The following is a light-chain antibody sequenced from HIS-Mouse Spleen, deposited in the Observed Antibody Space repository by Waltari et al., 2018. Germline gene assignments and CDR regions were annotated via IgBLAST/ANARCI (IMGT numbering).Light chain of an antibody. CDR2: SNN. V-gene: IGLV1-44*01. CDR1: SSNIGSNT. Sequence: QSVLTQPPSASGTPGQRVTISCSGSSSNIGSNTVNWYQQLPGTAPKLLIYSNNQRPSGVPDLFSGSKSGTSASLAISGLQSEDEADYYCAAWDDSLNGWVFGGGTKLTVL. J-gene: IGLJ3*02. CDR3: AAWDDSLNGWV.